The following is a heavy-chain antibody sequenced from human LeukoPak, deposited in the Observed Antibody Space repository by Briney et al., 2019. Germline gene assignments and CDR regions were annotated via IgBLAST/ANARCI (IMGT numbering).Heavy chain of an antibody. CDR2: IVGGDGGT. CDR1: GFPISTNG. CDR3: ARGALYYMDV. Sequence: GGPLRLSCAASGFPISTNGMSWVRQAPGKGLGWVSGIVGGDGGTYYADSVKGRFIISRDNSKNTLYVQMNSLRAEDTAVYYCARGALYYMDVWGKGTTVTISS. V-gene: IGHV3-23*01. J-gene: IGHJ6*03.